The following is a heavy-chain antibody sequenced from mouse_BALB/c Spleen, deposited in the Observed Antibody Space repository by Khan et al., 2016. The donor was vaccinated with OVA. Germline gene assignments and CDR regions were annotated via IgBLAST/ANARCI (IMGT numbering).Heavy chain of an antibody. D-gene: IGHD1-1*01. CDR3: TNHGSSSAWFTY. Sequence: VQLQQSGAELAKPGASVKMSCKASGYTFTSNWMHWVKQRPGQGLEWIGYINPSTDYTEYNQKFKDKATLTADKSSSTAYMQLTSLTSEDSAVYCCTNHGSSSAWFTYWGQGTLVTVSA. CDR1: GYTFTSNW. CDR2: INPSTDYT. J-gene: IGHJ3*01. V-gene: IGHV1-7*01.